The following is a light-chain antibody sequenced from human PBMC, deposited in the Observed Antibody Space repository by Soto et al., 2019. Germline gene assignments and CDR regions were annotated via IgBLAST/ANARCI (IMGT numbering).Light chain of an antibody. CDR1: SSDVGGYNY. CDR3: SSYTGSSTYVV. Sequence: QSALTQPASVSGSPGQSSTISYTGTSSDVGGYNYVSWYQQHPGKAPKLMIYDVSNRPSGVSNRFSGSKSANTASLTISGLQAEDEADYYCSSYTGSSTYVVFGGGTQLTVL. J-gene: IGLJ2*01. CDR2: DVS. V-gene: IGLV2-14*01.